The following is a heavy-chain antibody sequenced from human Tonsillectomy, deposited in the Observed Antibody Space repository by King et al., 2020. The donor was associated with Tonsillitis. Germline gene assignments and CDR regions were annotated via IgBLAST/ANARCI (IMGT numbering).Heavy chain of an antibody. CDR1: GFTFDNHG. Sequence: VQLVESGGGVVQTGGSLRLSCAASGFTFDNHGMHWVRQAPGKGLGWVAVISYDGSNKYYADSVKGRFTISRDNSKNTLYLQRNSLRAEDTAVYYCAKRGRAGSSTINYYDAYPMDVWGQGTAVTVSS. D-gene: IGHD2-2*01. CDR3: AKRGRAGSSTINYYDAYPMDV. V-gene: IGHV3-30*18. J-gene: IGHJ6*02. CDR2: ISYDGSNK.